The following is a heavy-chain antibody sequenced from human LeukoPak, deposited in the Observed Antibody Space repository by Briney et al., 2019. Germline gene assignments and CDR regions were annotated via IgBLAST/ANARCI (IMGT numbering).Heavy chain of an antibody. D-gene: IGHD6-19*01. J-gene: IGHJ4*02. Sequence: KPSETLSLTCTVSGGSVSSYYWSWIRQPPGKGLEWIGYIHYSGSTDYNPSLKSRVTISVDTSKNQSSLKLSSVTAADTAVYYRARTSSGWYYFDYWGQGTLVTVSS. CDR2: IHYSGST. CDR1: GGSVSSYY. V-gene: IGHV4-59*08. CDR3: ARTSSGWYYFDY.